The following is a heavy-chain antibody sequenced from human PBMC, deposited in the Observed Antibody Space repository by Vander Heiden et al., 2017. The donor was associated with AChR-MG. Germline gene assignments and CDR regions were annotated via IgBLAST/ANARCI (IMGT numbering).Heavy chain of an antibody. V-gene: IGHV5-51*01. CDR1: GYSFTSYW. D-gene: IGHD1-7*01. CDR3: ARHTYNWNYGLAFDP. J-gene: IGHJ5*02. CDR2: IYPGDSDT. Sequence: EVQLVQSGAEVKKPGESLKISCKGSGYSFTSYWIGWVRQMPGKGREWMGIIYPGDSDTRYSPSFQGQVTISADKSISTAYLQWSSLKASDTAMYYCARHTYNWNYGLAFDPWGQGTLVTVSS.